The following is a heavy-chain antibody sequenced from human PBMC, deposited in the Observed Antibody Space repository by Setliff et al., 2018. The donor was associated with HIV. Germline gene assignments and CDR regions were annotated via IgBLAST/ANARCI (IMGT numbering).Heavy chain of an antibody. V-gene: IGHV1-2*02. CDR1: GYTFTAYY. Sequence: GASVKVSCKTSGYTFTAYYIHWVRQAPGQGLEWMGWINSNNGGTKYAQNFQGRVTMTRDTSITTAYMELSSLRSGDTAVYYCARETAPAHYYGSGSYRLHACDGWGQGTMVTVSS. D-gene: IGHD3-10*01. CDR3: ARETAPAHYYGSGSYRLHACDG. J-gene: IGHJ3*01. CDR2: INSNNGGT.